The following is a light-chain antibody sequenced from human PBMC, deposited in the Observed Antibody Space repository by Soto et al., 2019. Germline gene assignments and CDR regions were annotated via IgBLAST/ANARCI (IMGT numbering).Light chain of an antibody. Sequence: EIVMTQSPATLSVSPGERATLSCRASQSVNSNLAWYQQSPGQAPSLLIYGAFNRATNISSRFSGSGSGTEFTLTLPSLQSEEFAMYYCQQYNTWPRTFGQGTKVEIK. J-gene: IGKJ1*01. CDR3: QQYNTWPRT. CDR1: QSVNSN. CDR2: GAF. V-gene: IGKV3D-15*01.